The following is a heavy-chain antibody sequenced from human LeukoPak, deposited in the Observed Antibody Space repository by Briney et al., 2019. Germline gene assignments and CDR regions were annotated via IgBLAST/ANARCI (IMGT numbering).Heavy chain of an antibody. CDR2: INHSGST. J-gene: IGHJ4*02. V-gene: IGHV4-34*01. CDR1: GGSFSGYY. D-gene: IGHD4-17*01. Sequence: SETLSLACAVYGGSFSGYYWSWIRQPPGKGLEWIGEINHSGSTNYNPSLKSRVTISVDTSKNQFSLKLSSVTAADTAVYYCARASDGEPYYFDYWGQGTLVTVSS. CDR3: ARASDGEPYYFDY.